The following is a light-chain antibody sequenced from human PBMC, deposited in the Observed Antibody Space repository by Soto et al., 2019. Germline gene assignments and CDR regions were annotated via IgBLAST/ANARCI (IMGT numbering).Light chain of an antibody. V-gene: IGKV3-15*01. Sequence: EIVMTQSPASLSVSPGERVTLSCRASQSVRSELAWYQQKSGQPPRLLIYGASTRATGIPARFSGSGSGTEFTLTINVLQSEDFAVDYCQQYERWPPLTFGGGTKVDIK. CDR2: GAS. CDR3: QQYERWPPLT. CDR1: QSVRSE. J-gene: IGKJ4*01.